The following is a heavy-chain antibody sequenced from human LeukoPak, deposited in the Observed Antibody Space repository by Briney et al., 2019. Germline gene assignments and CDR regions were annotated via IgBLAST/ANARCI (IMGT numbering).Heavy chain of an antibody. CDR2: ITRSSSII. D-gene: IGHD1-26*01. Sequence: PGGSLRLSCAASGFTFSTYSMNWVRQAPGKGPEWVSYITRSSSIIHYADSVKGRFTISRDNAKNSLYLQMNSLRAEDTAVYYCARGSGRHNGDYWGQGTLVTVSA. J-gene: IGHJ4*02. CDR3: ARGSGRHNGDY. CDR1: GFTFSTYS. V-gene: IGHV3-48*04.